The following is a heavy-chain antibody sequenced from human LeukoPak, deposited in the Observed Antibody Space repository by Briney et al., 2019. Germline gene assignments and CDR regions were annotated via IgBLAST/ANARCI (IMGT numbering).Heavy chain of an antibody. CDR3: ARHATARLVWASEPLGWFDP. V-gene: IGHV4-39*01. Sequence: PSETLSLTCTVSGGSISSSSYYWGWIRQPPGTGLEWIGSIYYSGSTYYNPSLKSRVTISVDTSKNQFSLKLSSVTAADTAVYYCARHATARLVWASEPLGWFDPWGQGTLVTVSS. CDR1: GGSISSSSYY. J-gene: IGHJ5*02. D-gene: IGHD6-19*01. CDR2: IYYSGST.